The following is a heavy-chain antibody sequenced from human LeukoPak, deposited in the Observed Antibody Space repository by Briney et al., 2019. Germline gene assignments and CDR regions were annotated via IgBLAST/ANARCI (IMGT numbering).Heavy chain of an antibody. V-gene: IGHV1-46*01. Sequence: ASVTVSCKASGYTFTSYYMHWVRQAPGQGIEWMGIINPSGGSTNYAQKFQGRVTMTRDTSTSTFYMELSSLRSEDTAVYYCARDSPTEGSPYYFDYWGQGTLVTVSS. J-gene: IGHJ4*02. CDR2: INPSGGST. CDR1: GYTFTSYY. CDR3: ARDSPTEGSPYYFDY.